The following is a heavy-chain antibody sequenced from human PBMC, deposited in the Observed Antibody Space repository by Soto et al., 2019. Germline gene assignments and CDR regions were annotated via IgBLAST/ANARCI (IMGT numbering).Heavy chain of an antibody. CDR2: IFPDDSDT. Sequence: AESLKISCNASGDIIKNYWIGWGRQMPWQGLEWMGIIFPDDSDTRYSPSFQGHVTISVDKSISTAYVQWSSLKASDSAIYYCFRGGVTSRTFDYWGQGTLVTVSS. V-gene: IGHV5-51*01. J-gene: IGHJ4*02. D-gene: IGHD3-16*01. CDR1: GDIIKNYW. CDR3: FRGGVTSRTFDY.